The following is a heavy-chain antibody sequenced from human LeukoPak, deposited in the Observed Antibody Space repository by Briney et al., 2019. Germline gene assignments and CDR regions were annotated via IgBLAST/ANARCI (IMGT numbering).Heavy chain of an antibody. CDR1: GGSFSGYY. J-gene: IGHJ5*02. CDR2: INHSGST. D-gene: IGHD3-10*01. CDR3: ARDAAPYYYSSGIFRKNNWFDP. Sequence: PSETLSLTCAVYGGSFSGYYWSWIRQPPGKGLEWIGEINHSGSTNYSPSLKSRVTISVDTSKNQFSLKLSSVTAADTAVYYCARDAAPYYYSSGIFRKNNWFDPWGQGTLVTVSS. V-gene: IGHV4-34*01.